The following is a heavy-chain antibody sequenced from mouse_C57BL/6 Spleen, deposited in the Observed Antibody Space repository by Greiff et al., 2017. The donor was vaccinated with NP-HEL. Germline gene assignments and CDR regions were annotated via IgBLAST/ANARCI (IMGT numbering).Heavy chain of an antibody. Sequence: QVQLQQPGAELVKPGASVKLSCKASGYTFTSYWMHWVKQRPGQGLEWIGMIHPNSGSTNYNEKFKSKATLTVDKSSSTAYMQLSSLTSEDSAVYYGASTYDYDAWFAYWGQGTLVTVSA. V-gene: IGHV1-64*01. D-gene: IGHD2-4*01. CDR3: ASTYDYDAWFAY. CDR2: IHPNSGST. J-gene: IGHJ3*01. CDR1: GYTFTSYW.